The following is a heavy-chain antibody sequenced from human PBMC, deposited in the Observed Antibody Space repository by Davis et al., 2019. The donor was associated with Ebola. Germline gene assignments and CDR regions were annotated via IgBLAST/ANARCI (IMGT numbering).Heavy chain of an antibody. Sequence: GESLKISCQDSGNSFSSHWIGWVRQMPGKGLEWMGIIYTGDSDTRYSPSFRGQVTISADNSTKTAFLQWSSLKASDTAMYYCASLRRTITGMDDGYDIWGQGTMVTVSS. CDR1: GNSFSSHW. D-gene: IGHD2-8*02. J-gene: IGHJ3*02. V-gene: IGHV5-51*06. CDR2: IYTGDSDT. CDR3: ASLRRTITGMDDGYDI.